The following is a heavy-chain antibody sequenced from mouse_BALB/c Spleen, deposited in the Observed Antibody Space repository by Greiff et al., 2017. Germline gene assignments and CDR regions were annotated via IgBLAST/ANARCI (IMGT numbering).Heavy chain of an antibody. Sequence: EVKLVESGGGLVKPGGSLKLSCAASGFTFSSYAMSWVRQTPEKRLEWVASISSGGSTYYPDSVKGRFTISRDNARNILYLQMSSLRSEDTAMYYCARHGGKGNMDYWGQGTSVTVSS. J-gene: IGHJ4*01. V-gene: IGHV5-6-5*01. CDR3: ARHGGKGNMDY. CDR2: ISSGGST. CDR1: GFTFSSYA.